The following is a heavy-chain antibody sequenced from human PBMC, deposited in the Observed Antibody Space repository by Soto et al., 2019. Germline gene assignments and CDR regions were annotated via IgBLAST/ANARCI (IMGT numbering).Heavy chain of an antibody. CDR3: ARVRGAGAAPPAY. V-gene: IGHV3-23*01. Sequence: EVQLLESGGGLIQPGGSLRLSCAASGFTFSSYAMSWVRQAPGKGLERVSAMSGSGGSTYYAASVKGRFTISRNNSKNTVYLQMNRLKAEDPAVYYCARVRGAGAAPPAYWGQGTLVTVSS. CDR2: MSGSGGST. CDR1: GFTFSSYA. D-gene: IGHD3-10*01. J-gene: IGHJ4*02.